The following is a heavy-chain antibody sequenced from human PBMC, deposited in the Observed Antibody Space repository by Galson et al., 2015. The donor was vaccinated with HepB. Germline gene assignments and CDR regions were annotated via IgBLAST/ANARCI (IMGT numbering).Heavy chain of an antibody. Sequence: ETLSLTCTVSGGSISSYYWSWIRQPPGKGLEWIGYIYYSGSTNYNPSLKSRVTISVDTSKNQFSLKLSSVTAADTAVYYCARDRVYYDSSGQSRGFDYWGQGTLVTVSS. CDR2: IYYSGST. D-gene: IGHD3-22*01. J-gene: IGHJ4*02. CDR1: GGSISSYY. CDR3: ARDRVYYDSSGQSRGFDY. V-gene: IGHV4-59*01.